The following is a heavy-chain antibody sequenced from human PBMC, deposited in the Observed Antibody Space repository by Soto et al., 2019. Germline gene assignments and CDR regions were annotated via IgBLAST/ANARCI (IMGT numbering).Heavy chain of an antibody. D-gene: IGHD3-22*01. V-gene: IGHV1-24*01. CDR3: ATYYDSSGFLFAFDI. Sequence: GASVKVSCKVSGYTLTELSMHWLRQAPGKGLEWMGGFDPEDGETIYAQKFQGRVTMTEDTSTDTAYMELSSLRSEDTAVYYCATYYDSSGFLFAFDIWGQGTMVTVSS. CDR2: FDPEDGET. CDR1: GYTLTELS. J-gene: IGHJ3*02.